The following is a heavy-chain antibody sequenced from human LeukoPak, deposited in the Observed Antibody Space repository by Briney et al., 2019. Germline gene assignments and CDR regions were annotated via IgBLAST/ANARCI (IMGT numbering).Heavy chain of an antibody. D-gene: IGHD6-13*01. J-gene: IGHJ5*02. V-gene: IGHV4-59*08. CDR1: GGSISSYY. CDR3: ARGIAAAEGWFDP. CDR2: IYYSGST. Sequence: SETLSLTCTVSGGSISSYYWSWIRQPPGKGLEWIGYIYYSGSTNYSPSLKSRVTISVDTSKNQFSLKLSSVTAADTAVYYCARGIAAAEGWFDPWGQGTLVTVSS.